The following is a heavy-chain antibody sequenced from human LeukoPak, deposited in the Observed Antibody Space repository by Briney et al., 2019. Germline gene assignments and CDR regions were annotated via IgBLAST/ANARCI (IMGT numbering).Heavy chain of an antibody. V-gene: IGHV3-64D*06. CDR1: GFTFSYFA. CDR2: ISSNGGST. D-gene: IGHD2-15*01. Sequence: GGSLRLSCSASGFTFSYFAMHWVRQPPGKGLEYVSAISSNGGSTYYADSVKGRFTISRDNSKNTLYLQMSSLRAVDTAVYYCVKVGGCSGGTCYYFDYRGQGTLVTVSS. CDR3: VKVGGCSGGTCYYFDY. J-gene: IGHJ4*02.